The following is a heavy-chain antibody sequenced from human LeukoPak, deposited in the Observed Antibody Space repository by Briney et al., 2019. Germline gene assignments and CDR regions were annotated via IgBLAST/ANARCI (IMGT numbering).Heavy chain of an antibody. D-gene: IGHD1-26*01. CDR1: GYTFTSYY. CDR2: INPSGGST. Sequence: ASVKVSYKASGYTFTSYYMHWVRQAPGQGLEWMGIINPSGGSTSYAQKFQGRVTMTRDTSTSTVYMELSSLRSEDTAVYYCAVWELHRNDAFDIWGQGTMVTVSS. CDR3: AVWELHRNDAFDI. J-gene: IGHJ3*02. V-gene: IGHV1-46*01.